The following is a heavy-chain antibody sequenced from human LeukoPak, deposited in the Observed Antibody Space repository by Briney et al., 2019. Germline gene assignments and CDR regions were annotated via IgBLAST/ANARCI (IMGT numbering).Heavy chain of an antibody. CDR1: GGSFSGYY. CDR2: INHSGST. CDR3: ASFPYDFWSGYPLRGGSFDY. D-gene: IGHD3-3*01. Sequence: PSETLSLTCAVYGGSFSGYYWSWIRQPPGKGLEWIGEINHSGSTNYNPSLKSRVTISVDTSKNQFSLKLSSVTAADTAVYYCASFPYDFWSGYPLRGGSFDYWGQGTLVTVSS. J-gene: IGHJ4*02. V-gene: IGHV4-34*01.